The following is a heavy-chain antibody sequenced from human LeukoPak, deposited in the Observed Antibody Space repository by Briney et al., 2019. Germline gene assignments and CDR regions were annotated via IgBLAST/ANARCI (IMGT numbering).Heavy chain of an antibody. CDR3: ARAGLLWFGESKSDY. CDR1: GFTFSSYS. J-gene: IGHJ4*02. V-gene: IGHV3-21*01. D-gene: IGHD3-10*01. CDR2: ISSSSSYI. Sequence: GGSLRLSCAASGFTFSSYSVNWVRQAPGKGLEWVSSISSSSSYIYYADSVKGRFTISRDNAKNSLYLQMNSLRAEDTAVYYCARAGLLWFGESKSDYWGQGTLVTVSS.